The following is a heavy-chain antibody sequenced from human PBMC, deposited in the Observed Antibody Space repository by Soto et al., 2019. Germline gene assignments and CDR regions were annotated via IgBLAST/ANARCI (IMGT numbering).Heavy chain of an antibody. CDR3: ARERGRGYSYGLFY. J-gene: IGHJ4*02. Sequence: ASVKVSCKASGYTFTSYAMHWVRQAPGQRLEWVGWINAGNGNTKYSQKFQGRVTITRDTSASTAYMELSSLRSEDTAAYYCARERGRGYSYGLFYWGQGTLVTVSS. CDR1: GYTFTSYA. CDR2: INAGNGNT. D-gene: IGHD5-18*01. V-gene: IGHV1-3*01.